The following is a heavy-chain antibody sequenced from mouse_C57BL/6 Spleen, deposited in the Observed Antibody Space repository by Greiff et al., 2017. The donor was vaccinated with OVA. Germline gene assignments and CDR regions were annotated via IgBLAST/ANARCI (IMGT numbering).Heavy chain of an antibody. CDR2: IYPRSGNT. J-gene: IGHJ3*01. D-gene: IGHD1-1*01. V-gene: IGHV1-81*01. CDR1: GYTFTSYG. CDR3: ARSVEITTVKFAY. Sequence: QVQLQQSGAELARPGASVKLSCKASGYTFTSYGISWVKQRTGQGLEWIGEIYPRSGNTYYNEKFKGKATLTADKSSSTAYMELRSLTSEDSAVYFCARSVEITTVKFAYWGQGTLVTVSA.